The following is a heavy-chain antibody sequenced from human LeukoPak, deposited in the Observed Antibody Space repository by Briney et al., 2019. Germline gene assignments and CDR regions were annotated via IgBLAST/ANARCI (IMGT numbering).Heavy chain of an antibody. D-gene: IGHD3-10*01. Sequence: SETLSLTCTVSGGSISSYYWSWIRQPAGRGLEWIGRIYTSGSTNYNPSLKSRVTMSVDTSKNQFSLKLSSVTAADTAVYYCAAVYYYGSGSYYNFDYWGQGTLVTVSS. CDR3: AAVYYYGSGSYYNFDY. J-gene: IGHJ4*02. V-gene: IGHV4-4*07. CDR1: GGSISSYY. CDR2: IYTSGST.